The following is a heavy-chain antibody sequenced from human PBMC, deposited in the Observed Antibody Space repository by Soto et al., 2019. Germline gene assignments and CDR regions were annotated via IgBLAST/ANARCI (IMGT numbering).Heavy chain of an antibody. Sequence: SVKVSCKASGGTFGSYAISWVRQAPGQGLEWMGGIIPIFGTANYAQKFQGRVTITADESTSTAYMELSSLRSEDTAVYYCARDLEKFGELSLWGQGTLVTVSS. J-gene: IGHJ4*02. CDR2: IIPIFGTA. CDR3: ARDLEKFGELSL. CDR1: GGTFGSYA. D-gene: IGHD3-10*01. V-gene: IGHV1-69*13.